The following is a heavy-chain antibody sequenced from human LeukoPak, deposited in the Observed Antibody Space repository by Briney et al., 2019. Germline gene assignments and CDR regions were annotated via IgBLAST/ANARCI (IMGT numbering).Heavy chain of an antibody. J-gene: IGHJ5*02. V-gene: IGHV3-53*01. CDR3: AREQAYWFGP. CDR1: GFTFSNSY. Sequence: PGGSLRLSCAASGFTFSNSYMTWVRQAPGKGLEWVSFIYPAGTTSYADSVKGRFTISRDSSKNTLHLQMNSLRADDTAVYYCAREQAYWFGPWGQGSLVTVSS. CDR2: IYPAGTT.